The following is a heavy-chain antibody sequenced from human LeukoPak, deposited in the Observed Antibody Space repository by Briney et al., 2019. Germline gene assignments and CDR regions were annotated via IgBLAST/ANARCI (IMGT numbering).Heavy chain of an antibody. V-gene: IGHV1-2*02. CDR1: GYTFTDYY. Sequence: ASVKVSCKASGYTFTDYYMHWVRQAPGQGLEWMGWINPNSGDTNYAQKFQGRATMTRDTSITTAYMELSRLRSDDTAVYYCAREGHCTSASCALDYWGQGTLVTVSS. J-gene: IGHJ4*02. CDR3: AREGHCTSASCALDY. D-gene: IGHD2-2*01. CDR2: INPNSGDT.